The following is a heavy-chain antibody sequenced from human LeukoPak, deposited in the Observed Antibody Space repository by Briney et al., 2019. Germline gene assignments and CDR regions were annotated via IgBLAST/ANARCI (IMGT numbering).Heavy chain of an antibody. J-gene: IGHJ4*02. V-gene: IGHV3-23*01. CDR2: ISGGGGST. CDR1: GFTFSSYA. CDR3: AKDMGRIMITFGGPDY. Sequence: GGSLRLSCAASGFTFSSYAMSWVRQAPGKGLEWVSGISGGGGSTFYADSVKGRFTISRDNSKNTLYLQMNSLRAEDTAVYYCAKDMGRIMITFGGPDYWGQGTLVTVSS. D-gene: IGHD3-16*01.